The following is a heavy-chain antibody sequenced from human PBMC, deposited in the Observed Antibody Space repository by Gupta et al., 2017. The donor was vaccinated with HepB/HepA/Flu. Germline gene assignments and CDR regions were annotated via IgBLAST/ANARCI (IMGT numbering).Heavy chain of an antibody. J-gene: IGHJ5*02. V-gene: IGHV3-7*01. CDR3: ARIGNGGHSNA. D-gene: IGHD4-23*01. Sequence: EVHLAEFGGGLVQPGGSLRLSCGASGFTFNTHWMNWGRQAPGKGLEWVADINQDGRVTYYVDSVKGRFTISRDNAKNSVYLQMNNLRDEDTAIYYCARIGNGGHSNAWGQGILVTVSS. CDR2: INQDGRVT. CDR1: GFTFNTHW.